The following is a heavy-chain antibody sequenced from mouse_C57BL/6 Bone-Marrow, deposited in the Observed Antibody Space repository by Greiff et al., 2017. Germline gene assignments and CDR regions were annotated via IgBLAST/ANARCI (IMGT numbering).Heavy chain of an antibody. J-gene: IGHJ3*01. CDR2: LNPYNGGT. D-gene: IGHD2-3*01. V-gene: IGHV1-19*01. CDR1: GYTFTDYY. CDR3: ASGRWLLPFAY. Sequence: EVQLQQSGPVLVKPGASVKMSCKASGYTFTDYYLNWVKQSHGKSLEWIGVLNPYNGGTSYNQKFKGKATLTVDKSSSTAYMELNSLTSEDSAVYYCASGRWLLPFAYWGQGTLVTVSA.